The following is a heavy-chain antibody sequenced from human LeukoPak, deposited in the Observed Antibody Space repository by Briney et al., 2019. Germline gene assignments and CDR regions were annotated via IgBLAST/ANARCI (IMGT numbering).Heavy chain of an antibody. J-gene: IGHJ3*02. D-gene: IGHD1-1*01. V-gene: IGHV1-46*01. CDR2: INPSGGST. CDR3: ARVRDWKDGDAFDI. Sequence: ASVKVSCKASGYTFTSYYMHWVRQAPGQGLEWMGIINPSGGSTSYAQKFQGRVTMTRDTSTSTVYMELSSLRSKETAVYYCARVRDWKDGDAFDIWAKGQWSPSLQ. CDR1: GYTFTSYY.